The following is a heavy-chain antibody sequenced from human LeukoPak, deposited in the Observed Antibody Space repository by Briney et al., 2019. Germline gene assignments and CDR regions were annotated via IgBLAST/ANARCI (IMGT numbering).Heavy chain of an antibody. Sequence: SETLSLTCTVSGGSISSYYWSWIRQPAGKGLEWIGRIYTSASTNYNPSLKSRVTMSVDTSKNQFSLKLSSVTAADTAVYYCARVGGNCSGTSCRGDYYYYMDVWGKGTTVTVSS. D-gene: IGHD2-2*01. V-gene: IGHV4-4*07. CDR1: GGSISSYY. CDR3: ARVGGNCSGTSCRGDYYYYMDV. J-gene: IGHJ6*03. CDR2: IYTSAST.